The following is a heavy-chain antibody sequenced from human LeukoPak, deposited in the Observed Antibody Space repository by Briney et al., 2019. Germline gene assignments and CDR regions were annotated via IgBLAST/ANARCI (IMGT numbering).Heavy chain of an antibody. D-gene: IGHD2-2*01. V-gene: IGHV4-4*07. CDR3: ARDVVAARGSFDY. Sequence: SETLSLTCTVSGDSISGFYWSWIRQAAGKGLEWIAHIYTSGSTNYNPSLMSRVTMSVDMSKNQFSLKLRSVTAADTAVYYCARDVVAARGSFDYWGQGTLVTVSS. CDR1: GDSISGFY. CDR2: IYTSGST. J-gene: IGHJ4*02.